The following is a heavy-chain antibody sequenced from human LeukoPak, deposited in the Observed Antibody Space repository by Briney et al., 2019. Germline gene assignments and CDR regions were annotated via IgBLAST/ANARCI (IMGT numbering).Heavy chain of an antibody. Sequence: GGSLRLSCAASGFTFSTSWMTWVRQAPGKGLEWVAVIWYDGTNKDYTDSVKGRFTISRDNSKNTLYLQMNSLRAEDTAVYYCAREHTIAATGTHWFDPWGQGTLVTVSS. CDR3: AREHTIAATGTHWFDP. CDR2: IWYDGTNK. J-gene: IGHJ5*02. V-gene: IGHV3-33*08. D-gene: IGHD6-13*01. CDR1: GFTFSTSW.